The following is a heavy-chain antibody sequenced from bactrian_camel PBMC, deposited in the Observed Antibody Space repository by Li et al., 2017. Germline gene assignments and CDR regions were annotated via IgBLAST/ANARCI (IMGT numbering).Heavy chain of an antibody. CDR1: TFTGC. J-gene: IGHJ4*01. CDR2: IDSNNRA. Sequence: HVQLVESGGGSVQAGDSLRLSCAASTFTGCMAWFRQSPGKVRQGVAVIDSNNRARYRDSAKDRFTVSKDTAKYTLYLQMNSLKSEDTALYYCAKDFNGGSWHQMDYWGQGTQVTVS. CDR3: AKDFNGGSWHQMDY. D-gene: IGHD6*01. V-gene: IGHV3S55*01.